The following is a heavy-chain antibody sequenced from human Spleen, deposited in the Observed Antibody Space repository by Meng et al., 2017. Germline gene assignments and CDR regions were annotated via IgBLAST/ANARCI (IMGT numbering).Heavy chain of an antibody. D-gene: IGHD4-11*01. CDR3: ARGPTTMAHDFDY. V-gene: IGHV4-34*01. CDR1: GGSFSDYY. CDR2: INHSGST. J-gene: IGHJ4*02. Sequence: QGLLPAGGAGRLKPSETLSLTCVVAGGSFSDYYWSWIRQPPGKGLEWIGEINHSGSTNYNPSLESRATISVDTSQNNLSLKLSSVTAADSAVYYCARGPTTMAHDFDYWGQGTLVTVSS.